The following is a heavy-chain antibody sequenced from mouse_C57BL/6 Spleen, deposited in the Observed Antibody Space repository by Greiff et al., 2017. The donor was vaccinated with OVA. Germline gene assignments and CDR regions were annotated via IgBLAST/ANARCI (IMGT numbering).Heavy chain of an antibody. CDR2: INPSSGYT. V-gene: IGHV1-4*01. J-gene: IGHJ2*01. Sequence: QVQLQQSGAELARPGASVKMSCKASGYTFTSYTMHWVKQRPGQGLEWIGYINPSSGYTKYNQKFKDKATLTADKSSSPAYMQLSSLTSEDSAVYYCARDYGTDYFDYWGQGTTLTVSS. CDR1: GYTFTSYT. D-gene: IGHD1-1*01. CDR3: ARDYGTDYFDY.